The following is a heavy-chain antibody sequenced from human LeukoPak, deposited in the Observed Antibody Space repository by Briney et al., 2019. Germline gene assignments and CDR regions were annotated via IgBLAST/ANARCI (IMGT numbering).Heavy chain of an antibody. CDR3: AKEISGSSWIGAFDI. CDR1: GFTFSSYS. Sequence: GGSLRLSCAASGFTFSSYSMNWVRQAPGKGLEWVSAISGSGGSTYYADSVKGRFTISRDNSKNTLYLQMNSLRAEDTAVYYCAKEISGSSWIGAFDIWGQGTMVTVSS. CDR2: ISGSGGST. V-gene: IGHV3-23*01. D-gene: IGHD1-26*01. J-gene: IGHJ3*02.